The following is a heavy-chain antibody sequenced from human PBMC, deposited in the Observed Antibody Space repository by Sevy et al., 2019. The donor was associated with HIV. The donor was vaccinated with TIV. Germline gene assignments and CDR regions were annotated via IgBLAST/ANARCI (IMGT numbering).Heavy chain of an antibody. V-gene: IGHV3-53*01. CDR1: GFTFSSYS. CDR3: ARETVSGYNL. Sequence: GGSLRLSCAASGFTFSSYSMNWVRQAPGKGLEWVSALYAGGNPYYADSVKGRSTISRDNSKNTLYLQMNSLSTEDTAVYYCARETVSGYNLWGQGTLVTVSS. D-gene: IGHD5-12*01. CDR2: LYAGGNP. J-gene: IGHJ4*02.